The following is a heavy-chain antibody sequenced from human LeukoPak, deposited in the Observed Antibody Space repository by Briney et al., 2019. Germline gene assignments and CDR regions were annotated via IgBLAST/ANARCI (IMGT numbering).Heavy chain of an antibody. CDR2: MNPNSGNT. Sequence: ASVKVSCKASGYTFIHHYIHWVRQAPGQGLEWMGWMNPNSGNTGYAQKFQGRVTITRNTSISTAYMELSSLRSEDTAVYYCARVPSGARGYYYYYMDVWGKGTTVTVSS. J-gene: IGHJ6*03. CDR3: ARVPSGARGYYYYYMDV. D-gene: IGHD1-26*01. V-gene: IGHV1-8*03. CDR1: GYTFIHHY.